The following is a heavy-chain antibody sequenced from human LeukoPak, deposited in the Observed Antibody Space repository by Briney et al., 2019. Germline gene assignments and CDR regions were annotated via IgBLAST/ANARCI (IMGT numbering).Heavy chain of an antibody. Sequence: SETLSLTCTVSGGSITSNTNYWDWIRQPPGRGLEWIGSIYYSGSTYYSPSLKGRVTMSVDTSKNQFFLKLTSVNAADTAVYYCARRAVVPAAKSVFDYWGQGTLVTVSS. J-gene: IGHJ4*02. CDR3: ARRAVVPAAKSVFDY. D-gene: IGHD2-2*01. CDR2: IYYSGST. CDR1: GGSITSNTNY. V-gene: IGHV4-39*01.